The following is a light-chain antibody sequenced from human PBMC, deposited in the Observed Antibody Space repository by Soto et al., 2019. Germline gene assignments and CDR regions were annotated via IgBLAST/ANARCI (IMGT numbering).Light chain of an antibody. CDR2: GVT. CDR1: SSDIGIFNY. Sequence: QSALTQPASVSGSPGQSITISCTGTSSDIGIFNYVSWYQQHPGKAPKLIIYGVTNRPSGVSDRFSGSKSGNTASLNISGLQADDEADYYCSSYTSSSTLGVFGGGTKLTVL. J-gene: IGLJ3*02. V-gene: IGLV2-14*01. CDR3: SSYTSSSTLGV.